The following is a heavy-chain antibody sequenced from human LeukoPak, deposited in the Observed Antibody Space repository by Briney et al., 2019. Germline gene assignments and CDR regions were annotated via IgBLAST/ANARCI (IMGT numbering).Heavy chain of an antibody. CDR2: IYSGGST. V-gene: IGHV3-66*01. Sequence: GGSLRLSCAASGFTVSSNYMSWVRQAPGKGLEWVSVIYSGGSTYYADSVKGRFTISRDNSKNTLYLQMNSLRAEDTAVYYCAREFNVWGSYRYTGFDYWGQGTLVTVSS. CDR1: GFTVSSNY. J-gene: IGHJ4*02. CDR3: AREFNVWGSYRYTGFDY. D-gene: IGHD3-16*02.